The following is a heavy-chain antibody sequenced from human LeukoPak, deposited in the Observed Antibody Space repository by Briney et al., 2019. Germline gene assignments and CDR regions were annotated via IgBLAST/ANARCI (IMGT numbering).Heavy chain of an antibody. J-gene: IGHJ6*02. CDR2: IIPIFGTA. CDR3: ARASLERRRDYYYGMDV. CDR1: GGTFSSYG. Sequence: ASVKVSCKASGGTFSSYGISWVRQAPGQGLEWMGGIIPIFGTANYAQKFQGRVTITADESTGTAYMELSSLRSEDTAVYYCARASLERRRDYYYGMDVWGQGTTVTVSS. D-gene: IGHD1-1*01. V-gene: IGHV1-69*13.